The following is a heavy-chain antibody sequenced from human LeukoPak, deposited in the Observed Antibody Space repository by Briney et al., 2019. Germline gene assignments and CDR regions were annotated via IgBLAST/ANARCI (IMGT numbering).Heavy chain of an antibody. CDR3: AREDRDRDAFDI. Sequence: GGSLRLSCAASGFAFRKYSIHWVRQAPGKGLDYVSGISRDGGTADYANSVKGRFTISRDNSKNTLYLQMGSLRAEDMAVYYCAREDRDRDAFDIWGQGTMVTVSS. J-gene: IGHJ3*02. D-gene: IGHD5-24*01. V-gene: IGHV3-64*01. CDR1: GFAFRKYS. CDR2: ISRDGGTA.